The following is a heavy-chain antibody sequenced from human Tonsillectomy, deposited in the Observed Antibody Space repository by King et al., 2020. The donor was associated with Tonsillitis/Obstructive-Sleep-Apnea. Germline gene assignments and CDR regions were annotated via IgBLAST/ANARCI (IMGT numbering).Heavy chain of an antibody. CDR1: GFSFNDYY. CDR2: ISSTSFYT. CDR3: ARSGGMTRTTNFDY. V-gene: IGHV3-11*05. D-gene: IGHD1-14*01. J-gene: IGHJ4*02. Sequence: VQLVESGGGLVKPGGSLRLSCAASGFSFNDYYLSWIRQAPGKGLEWVSDISSTSFYTNYADSVKGRFTISRDNAKNSLHLQMNSLRAEDTAVYYCARSGGMTRTTNFDYWGQGTLVTVSS.